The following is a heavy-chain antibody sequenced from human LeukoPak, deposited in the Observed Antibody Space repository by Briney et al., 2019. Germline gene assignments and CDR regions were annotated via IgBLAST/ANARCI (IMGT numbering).Heavy chain of an antibody. CDR1: GGSFSGYY. J-gene: IGHJ3*02. V-gene: IGHV4-34*01. CDR2: INHSGST. CDR3: AREGLAYCPPDI. D-gene: IGHD2-21*01. Sequence: SETLSLTCAVYGGSFSGYYWSWIRQPPGKGLEWIGEINHSGSTNYNPSLKSRVTISVDTSKNQFSLKLSSVTAADTAVYYCAREGLAYCPPDIWGQGTMVTVSS.